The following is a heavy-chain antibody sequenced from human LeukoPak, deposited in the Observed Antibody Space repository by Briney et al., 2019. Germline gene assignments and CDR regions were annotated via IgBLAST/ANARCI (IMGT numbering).Heavy chain of an antibody. Sequence: PGGSLRLSCTASGFTFSNYAMSWVRQAPGKGLEWVSTISGSDGSTYYADSVKGRFTISRANSKNTLYLQMTSLRVEDTAIYYCAKGRGYCTGGSCYSDYWGPGTLVTVSS. D-gene: IGHD2-15*01. V-gene: IGHV3-23*01. CDR1: GFTFSNYA. J-gene: IGHJ4*02. CDR2: ISGSDGST. CDR3: AKGRGYCTGGSCYSDY.